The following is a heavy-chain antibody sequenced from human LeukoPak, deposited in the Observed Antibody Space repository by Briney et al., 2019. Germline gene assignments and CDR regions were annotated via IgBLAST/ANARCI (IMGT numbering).Heavy chain of an antibody. CDR1: GFTFSSYA. J-gene: IGHJ3*02. CDR2: ISYDGSNK. CDR3: ARELLPAAHRHHAFDI. V-gene: IGHV3-30*01. D-gene: IGHD2-2*01. Sequence: PGGSLRLSCAASGFTFSSYAMHWVRQAPGKGLEWVAVISYDGSNKYYADSVKGRFTISRDNSKNTLYLQMNSLRAEDTAVYYCARELLPAAHRHHAFDIWGQGTMVTVSS.